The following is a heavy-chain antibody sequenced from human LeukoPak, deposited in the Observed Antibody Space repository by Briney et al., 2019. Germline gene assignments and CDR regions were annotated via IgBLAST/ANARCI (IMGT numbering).Heavy chain of an antibody. J-gene: IGHJ4*02. V-gene: IGHV4-34*01. D-gene: IGHD3-10*01. Sequence: TSETLSLTCAVYGGSFSGYYWRWIRQPPGKGLEWIGEIKHSGNTNSNPSLKSRVTMSVDTSKHQFSLKLSYLPAADTALYYCARHGTLWFGELWDFDYWGQGTLVTVSS. CDR2: IKHSGNT. CDR1: GGSFSGYY. CDR3: ARHGTLWFGELWDFDY.